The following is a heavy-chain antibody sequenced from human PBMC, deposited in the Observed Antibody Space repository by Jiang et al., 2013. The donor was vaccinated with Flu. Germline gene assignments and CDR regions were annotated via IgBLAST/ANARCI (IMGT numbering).Heavy chain of an antibody. CDR3: ARVGYYYDSSGYYVIPDAFDI. J-gene: IGHJ3*02. CDR2: INAGNGNT. D-gene: IGHD3-22*01. Sequence: GAEVKKPGASVKVSCKASGYTFTSYAMHWVRQAPGQRLEWMGWINAGNGNTKYSQKFQGRVTITRDTSASTAYMELSSLRSEDTAVYYCARVGYYYDSSGYYVIPDAFDIWGQGQWSPSLQ. V-gene: IGHV1-3*01. CDR1: GYTFTSYA.